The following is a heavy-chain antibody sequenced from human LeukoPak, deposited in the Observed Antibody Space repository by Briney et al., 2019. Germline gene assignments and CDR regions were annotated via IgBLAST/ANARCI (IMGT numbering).Heavy chain of an antibody. CDR1: GGSISSSSYY. CDR3: ASTTYYYDSSIDY. J-gene: IGHJ4*02. D-gene: IGHD3-22*01. V-gene: IGHV4-39*01. Sequence: SETLSLTCTVSGGSISSSSYYWGWIRQPPGQGLEWIGSIYYSGSTYYNPSLKSRDTISVDTSKNQFSLKLSSVTAADTAVYYCASTTYYYDSSIDYWGQGTLVTVSS. CDR2: IYYSGST.